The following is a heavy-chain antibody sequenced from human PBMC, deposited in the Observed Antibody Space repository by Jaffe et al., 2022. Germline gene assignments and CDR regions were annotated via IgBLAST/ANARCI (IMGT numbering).Heavy chain of an antibody. CDR1: GGSVSSGSYY. J-gene: IGHJ4*02. CDR3: ARVAESTSYCSGGSCYSTVGHFDY. CDR2: IYYSGST. Sequence: QVQLQESGPGLVKPSETLSLTCTVSGGSVSSGSYYWSWIRQPPGKGLEWIGYIYYSGSTNYNPSLKSRVTISVDTSKNQFSLKLSSVTAADTAVYYCARVAESTSYCSGGSCYSTVGHFDYWGQGTLVTVSS. V-gene: IGHV4-61*01. D-gene: IGHD2-15*01.